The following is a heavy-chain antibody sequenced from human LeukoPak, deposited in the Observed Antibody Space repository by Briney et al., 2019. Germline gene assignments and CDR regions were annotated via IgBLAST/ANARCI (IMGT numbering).Heavy chain of an antibody. V-gene: IGHV3-30*18. D-gene: IGHD3-22*01. J-gene: IGHJ4*02. CDR1: GFTFSRYG. CDR2: ISYEGSNK. Sequence: GRSLRLSCAASGFTFSRYGMQWVREARGKGLEWGADISYEGSNKYYADSVRGGYTIARDNSKNTLYVQKKRLRAEDTAVYYWSKESPSNHSDSSGLDYWGQGTLVTVSS. CDR3: SKESPSNHSDSSGLDY.